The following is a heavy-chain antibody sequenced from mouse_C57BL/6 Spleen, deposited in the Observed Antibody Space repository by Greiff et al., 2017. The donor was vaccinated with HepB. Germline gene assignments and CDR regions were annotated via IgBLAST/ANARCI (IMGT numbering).Heavy chain of an antibody. CDR2: IRSKSNNYAT. CDR3: VRHSVYYDYDAFAY. Sequence: EVKLMESGGGLVQPKGSLKLSCAASGFSFNTYAMNWVRQAPGKGLEWVARIRSKSNNYATYYADSVKDRFTISRDDSESMLYLQMNNLKTEDTAMYYCVRHSVYYDYDAFAYWGQGTLVTVSA. D-gene: IGHD2-4*01. V-gene: IGHV10-1*01. J-gene: IGHJ3*01. CDR1: GFSFNTYA.